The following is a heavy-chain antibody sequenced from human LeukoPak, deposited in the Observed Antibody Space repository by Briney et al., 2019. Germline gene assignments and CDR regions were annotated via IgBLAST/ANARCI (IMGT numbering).Heavy chain of an antibody. Sequence: QTGGSLRLSCAASEFTLSSNAMSWVRQAPGKGLEWVSGISGSGGGTYYADSVKGRFTISRDNSRNTLYPQMDSLRAEDTAVYYCAKSSRGWSVDYWGQGTRVTVSS. D-gene: IGHD6-19*01. CDR1: EFTLSSNA. J-gene: IGHJ4*02. V-gene: IGHV3-23*01. CDR2: ISGSGGGT. CDR3: AKSSRGWSVDY.